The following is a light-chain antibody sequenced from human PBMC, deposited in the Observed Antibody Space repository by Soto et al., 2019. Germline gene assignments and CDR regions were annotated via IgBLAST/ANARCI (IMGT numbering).Light chain of an antibody. CDR2: QTS. Sequence: EILLTQSPATLSSFLGGRGTLSCRASQYINTRLAWYQHRPGQAPRLLIYQTSIRAAGIPARFSGIGSGTDFTLSISSLQPEDFATYYCQQSYSGPLTFGGGTKVDIK. J-gene: IGKJ4*01. V-gene: IGKV3-11*01. CDR1: QYINTR. CDR3: QQSYSGPLT.